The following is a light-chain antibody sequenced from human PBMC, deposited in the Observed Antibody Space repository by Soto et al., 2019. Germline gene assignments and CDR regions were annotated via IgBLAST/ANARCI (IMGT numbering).Light chain of an antibody. CDR1: SSDVGSYNL. CDR3: CSYAGSNTCV. J-gene: IGLJ3*02. V-gene: IGLV2-23*02. Sequence: QSVLTQPASVSGSPGQSITISCTGTSSDVGSYNLVSWYQQHPGKAPKLMISEVTKRPSGVSNRFSGSKSGNTASLTISGLQAEDESDYYCCSYAGSNTCVFGGGTKVTVL. CDR2: EVT.